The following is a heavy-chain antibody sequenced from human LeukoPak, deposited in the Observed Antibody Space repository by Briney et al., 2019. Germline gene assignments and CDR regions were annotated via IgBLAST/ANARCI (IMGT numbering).Heavy chain of an antibody. V-gene: IGHV4-38-2*02. Sequence: SETLSLTCTVSGYSFSSGYYWGWIRQPPGKGLEWIGSMYHSGDTYYNPSLKSRVTISVDTSKNQLSLKLSSVTAADTAVYYCARDLKLDGSSGYYAFDIWGQGTMVTVSS. CDR1: GYSFSSGYY. J-gene: IGHJ3*02. D-gene: IGHD3-22*01. CDR3: ARDLKLDGSSGYYAFDI. CDR2: MYHSGDT.